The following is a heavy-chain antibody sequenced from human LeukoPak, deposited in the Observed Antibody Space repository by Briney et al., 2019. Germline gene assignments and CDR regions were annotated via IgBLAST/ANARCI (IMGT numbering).Heavy chain of an antibody. CDR1: GGTFSSYA. Sequence: ASVKVSCKASGGTFSSYAISWVRQAPGQGLEWMGWISAYNGNTNYAQKLQGRVTMTTDTSTSTAYMELRSLRSDDTAVYYCARSLAQGYSYGYGFDYWGQGTLVTVSS. CDR3: ARSLAQGYSYGYGFDY. D-gene: IGHD5-18*01. CDR2: ISAYNGNT. J-gene: IGHJ4*02. V-gene: IGHV1-18*01.